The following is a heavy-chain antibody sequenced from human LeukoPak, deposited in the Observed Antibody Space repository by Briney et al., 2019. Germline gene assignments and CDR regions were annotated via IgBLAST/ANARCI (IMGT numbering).Heavy chain of an antibody. J-gene: IGHJ5*02. CDR3: ARLLQSVFCQAYSLGGFAP. V-gene: IGHV3-11*06. CDR2: ITGHSIYT. Sequence: GGSLRLSCAASGFTFSDYYMSWIRQAPGKGLEWVSYITGHSIYTNYADSVKGRFTISRDNAKNSLYLQMNSLRAEDTAVYYWARLLQSVFCQAYSLGGFAPWGQGTLVTVSS. CDR1: GFTFSDYY. D-gene: IGHD3-16*01.